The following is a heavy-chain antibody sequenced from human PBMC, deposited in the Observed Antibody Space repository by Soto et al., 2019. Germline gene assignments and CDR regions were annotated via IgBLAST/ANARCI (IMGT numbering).Heavy chain of an antibody. Sequence: QLQLQESGSGLVKPSQTLSLTCAVSGGSISSGGYSWSWIRRPPGKGLEWIGYIYHSGSTYYNPSLKSRGDISVDPLKTHFYSKLGSVTAVDWVVKYYSPEPDRWGQGTLVTVSS. CDR2: IYHSGST. V-gene: IGHV4-30-2*01. J-gene: IGHJ5*02. CDR3: SPEPDR. CDR1: GGSISSGGYS.